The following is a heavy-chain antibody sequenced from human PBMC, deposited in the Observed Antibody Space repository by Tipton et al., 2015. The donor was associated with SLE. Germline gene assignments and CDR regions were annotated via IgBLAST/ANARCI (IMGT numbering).Heavy chain of an antibody. CDR1: GGSISSSSYY. J-gene: IGHJ4*02. CDR2: LYYSGNT. D-gene: IGHD3-16*01. CDR3: ARAGTEDDFGVFDY. V-gene: IGHV4-39*07. Sequence: TLSLTCSVSGGSISSSSYYWGWIRQPPGKGLEWIGSLYYSGNTYYNPTLKSRVTISGDTSKNQFSLKLTSVTAADTAMYYCARAGTEDDFGVFDYWGRGTLVTVAS.